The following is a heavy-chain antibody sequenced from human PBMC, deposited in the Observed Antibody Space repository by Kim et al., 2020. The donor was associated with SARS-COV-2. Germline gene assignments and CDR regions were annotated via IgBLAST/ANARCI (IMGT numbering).Heavy chain of an antibody. CDR3: ARESGSSGWYFDY. J-gene: IGHJ4*02. V-gene: IGHV4-59*01. Sequence: YNPPRKSRVTISVDTSKNQFSLKLSSVTAADTAVYYCARESGSSGWYFDYWGQGTLVTVSS. D-gene: IGHD6-19*01.